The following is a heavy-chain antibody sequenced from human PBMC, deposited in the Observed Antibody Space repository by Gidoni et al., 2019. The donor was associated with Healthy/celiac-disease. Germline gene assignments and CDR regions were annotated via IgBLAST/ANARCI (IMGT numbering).Heavy chain of an antibody. CDR1: EYSFTGYW. CDR3: ARPRRTGTTGRRSYFDL. J-gene: IGHJ2*01. Sequence: EVQLVQSGAEVTKPGGSLKISCKGSEYSFTGYWIGLVRQMPGKGLEWMGIIYPGESDTRYSPAFQGQVTISADKAISTAYLQWSSLKASDTAMYYCARPRRTGTTGRRSYFDLWGRGTLVTVSS. D-gene: IGHD1-1*01. V-gene: IGHV5-51*03. CDR2: IYPGESDT.